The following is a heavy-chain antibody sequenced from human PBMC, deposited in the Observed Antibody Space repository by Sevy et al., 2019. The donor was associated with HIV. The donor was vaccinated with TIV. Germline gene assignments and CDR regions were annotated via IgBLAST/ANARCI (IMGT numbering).Heavy chain of an antibody. J-gene: IGHJ4*02. V-gene: IGHV5-51*01. CDR3: ARRDIVGAHHLF. CDR2: IYPGDSDT. D-gene: IGHD1-26*01. Sequence: GESLKISCKGSGYSFTSYWIGWVRQMPGKGLEWMGIIYPGDSDTSYIPSFQGQVTISADMSISTAYLQRSSLKASDTVMYYCARRDIVGAHHLFWGQGTLVTVSS. CDR1: GYSFTSYW.